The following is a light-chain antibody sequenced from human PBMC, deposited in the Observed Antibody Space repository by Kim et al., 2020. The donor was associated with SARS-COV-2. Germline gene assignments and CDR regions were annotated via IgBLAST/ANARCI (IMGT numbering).Light chain of an antibody. CDR2: GAS. V-gene: IGKV3-20*01. J-gene: IGKJ2*01. Sequence: EIVLTQSPGTLSLSPGESATLSCRVSQSVSSNYLSWYQQKPGQAPRLIIYGASSRPTDIPDRFSVSGSGTDFTLTISRLEPEDFAVYYCQQYGGSPDYTFGQGTKLEI. CDR1: QSVSSNY. CDR3: QQYGGSPDYT.